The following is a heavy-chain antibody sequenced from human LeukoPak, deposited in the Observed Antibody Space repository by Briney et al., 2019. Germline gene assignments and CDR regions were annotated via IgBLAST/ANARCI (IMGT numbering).Heavy chain of an antibody. J-gene: IGHJ4*02. CDR2: IDYRGTT. CDR3: ARRYNRGSLDY. Sequence: PSETLSLTCTVSGGSISSNYWSWLRQPPGKRLEWIGYIDYRGTTNYNPSLKSRVTISVDTSKNQFSLKLNSVTAADTAVYYCARRYNRGSLDYWGQGTLATVSS. CDR1: GGSISSNY. V-gene: IGHV4-59*08. D-gene: IGHD6-19*01.